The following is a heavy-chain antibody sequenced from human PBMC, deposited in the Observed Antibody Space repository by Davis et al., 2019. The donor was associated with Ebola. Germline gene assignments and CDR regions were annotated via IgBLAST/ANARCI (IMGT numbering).Heavy chain of an antibody. Sequence: MPSETLSLTCNVSGGPTSTYYWSWIRQSPGKGLEWIGYILYSGSTKYNPSLRSRVTMSIDTSKNQFSLKLSSVTAADTAVYYCARVGYSYGFHWFDPWGQGTLVTVSS. J-gene: IGHJ5*02. CDR2: ILYSGST. V-gene: IGHV4-59*12. D-gene: IGHD5-18*01. CDR3: ARVGYSYGFHWFDP. CDR1: GGPTSTYY.